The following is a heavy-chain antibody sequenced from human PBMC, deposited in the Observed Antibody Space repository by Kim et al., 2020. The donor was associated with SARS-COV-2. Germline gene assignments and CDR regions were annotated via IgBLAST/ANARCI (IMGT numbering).Heavy chain of an antibody. V-gene: IGHV4-31*02. CDR3: ARDIPGIAAADDAFDI. J-gene: IGHJ3*02. Sequence: PKSRVTISVDTSKNQFSLKLSSVTAADTAVYYCARDIPGIAAADDAFDIWGQGTMVTASS. D-gene: IGHD6-13*01.